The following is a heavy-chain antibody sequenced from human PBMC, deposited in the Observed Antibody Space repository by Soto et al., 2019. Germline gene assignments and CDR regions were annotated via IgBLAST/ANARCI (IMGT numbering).Heavy chain of an antibody. J-gene: IGHJ4*02. Sequence: QITLKESGPTLVKPTQTLTLTFTFSGLSLSTSGVGVGWIRQPPGNALEWLALIYWDDDKRYSPSLKSRLTITEDTSKNHVVRTMTDMDPVDTATYYCAHRRRYSRSWYAGFDYWGQGTMVTVSS. V-gene: IGHV2-5*02. CDR3: AHRRRYSRSWYAGFDY. D-gene: IGHD6-13*01. CDR1: GLSLSTSGVG. CDR2: IYWDDDK.